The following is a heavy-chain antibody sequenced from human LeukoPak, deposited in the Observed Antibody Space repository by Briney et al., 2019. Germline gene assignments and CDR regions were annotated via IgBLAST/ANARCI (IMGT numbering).Heavy chain of an antibody. D-gene: IGHD1-26*01. J-gene: IGHJ5*02. V-gene: IGHV4-59*01. Sequence: SETLSLTCTVSGGSISSYYWSWIRQPPGKGLEWIGYIYYSGSTNYNPSLKSRVTISVDTSKNQFPLKLSSVTAADTAVYYCARDQGSGWYRAYSGSYTNWFDPWGQGTLVTVSS. CDR2: IYYSGST. CDR1: GGSISSYY. CDR3: ARDQGSGWYRAYSGSYTNWFDP.